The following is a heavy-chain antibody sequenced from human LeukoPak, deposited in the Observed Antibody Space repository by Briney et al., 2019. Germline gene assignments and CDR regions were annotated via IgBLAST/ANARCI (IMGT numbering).Heavy chain of an antibody. Sequence: SETLSLTCSVSGGSISSSSYFWGWIRQPPGKGLEWIGSMYYSGSTNYKPSLKSRVTISVDTSKNQFSLKLSSVTAADTAVYYCARHAYYYDRSGSYEAFDIWGQGTMVTVPS. V-gene: IGHV4-61*05. CDR3: ARHAYYYDRSGSYEAFDI. D-gene: IGHD3-22*01. CDR2: MYYSGST. CDR1: GGSISSSSYF. J-gene: IGHJ3*02.